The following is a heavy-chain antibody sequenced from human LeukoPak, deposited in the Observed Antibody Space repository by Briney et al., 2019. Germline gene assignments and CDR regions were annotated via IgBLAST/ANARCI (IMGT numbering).Heavy chain of an antibody. Sequence: PGGSLRLSCVASGLTFSTNGLHLVRQAPGKGLEWVTFIRYDESNEYYADSVKGRFTISRDSSKNTVYLQMNSLRAEDTAVYYCAISRGRWEILDYWGQGALVSVSS. J-gene: IGHJ4*02. V-gene: IGHV3-30*02. CDR2: IRYDESNE. CDR3: AISRGRWEILDY. D-gene: IGHD1-26*01. CDR1: GLTFSTNG.